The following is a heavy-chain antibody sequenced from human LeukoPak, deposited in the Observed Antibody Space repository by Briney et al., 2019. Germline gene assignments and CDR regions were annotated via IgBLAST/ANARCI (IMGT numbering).Heavy chain of an antibody. CDR2: ISGSGGST. Sequence: GGSLRLSCAASGFTFSSYAMSWVRQAPGKGLEWVSAISGSGGSTYYADSVKGRFTISRDNSKNTLYLQMNSLRAEDTAVYYCARRPISGSGLDYWGQGTLVTVSS. V-gene: IGHV3-23*01. CDR3: ARRPISGSGLDY. J-gene: IGHJ4*02. D-gene: IGHD2-15*01. CDR1: GFTFSSYA.